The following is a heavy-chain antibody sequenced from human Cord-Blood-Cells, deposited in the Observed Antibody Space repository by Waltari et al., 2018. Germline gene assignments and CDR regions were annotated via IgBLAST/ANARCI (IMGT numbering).Heavy chain of an antibody. D-gene: IGHD3-3*01. V-gene: IGHV4-34*01. CDR3: ARGRSGYYYPDY. CDR1: GGSISGYY. Sequence: QVQLQQWGAGLLKPSETLSLTCAVYGGSISGYYWSWIRQPPGKGLEWIGEINHSGSTNYNPSRNIRVTISVDTSKNQFSLKLSSVTAADTAVYYCARGRSGYYYPDYWGQGTLVTVPS. CDR2: INHSGST. J-gene: IGHJ4*02.